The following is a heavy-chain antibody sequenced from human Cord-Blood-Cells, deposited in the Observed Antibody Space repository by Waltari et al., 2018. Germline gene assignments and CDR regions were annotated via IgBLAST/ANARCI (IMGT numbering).Heavy chain of an antibody. V-gene: IGHV3-30*18. D-gene: IGHD7-27*01. CDR1: GFTFSSYG. Sequence: QVQLVESGGGVVQPGRSLRLSCAASGFTFSSYGMHWVRQAPGKVLEWVAVISYDGSNKYYAYSVKVRFTSSRDKSKNTLYLQMNSLRADDTAVYYCAKDALTGDAFDIWGQGTMVTVSS. J-gene: IGHJ3*02. CDR3: AKDALTGDAFDI. CDR2: ISYDGSNK.